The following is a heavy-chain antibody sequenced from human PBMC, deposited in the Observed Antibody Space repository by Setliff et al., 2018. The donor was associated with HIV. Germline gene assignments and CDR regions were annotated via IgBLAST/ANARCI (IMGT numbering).Heavy chain of an antibody. D-gene: IGHD6-13*01. CDR2: ISLSGST. Sequence: PSETLSLTCSVSGYSLSSASYWGWIRQSPERGLEWIGSISLSGSTYYNPSLQSRVTISIDMSKNHFSLNLQSVTAADTAIYYCARGLTAPAAAGSWGQGMLVTVS. V-gene: IGHV4-38-2*02. CDR1: GYSLSSASY. J-gene: IGHJ5*02. CDR3: ARGLTAPAAAGS.